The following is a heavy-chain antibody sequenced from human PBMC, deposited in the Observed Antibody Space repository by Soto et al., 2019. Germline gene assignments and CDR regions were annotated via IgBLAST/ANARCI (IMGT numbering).Heavy chain of an antibody. J-gene: IGHJ5*02. CDR1: GGSISSYY. Sequence: SETLSLTCTFSGGSISSYYWSWIRQPPGKGLEWIGEINHSGSTNYNPSLKSRVTISVDTSKNQFSLKLSSVTAADTAVYYCARGGGYYGSGSYYKGHWFDPWGQGTLVTVSS. CDR2: INHSGST. V-gene: IGHV4-34*01. D-gene: IGHD3-10*01. CDR3: ARGGGYYGSGSYYKGHWFDP.